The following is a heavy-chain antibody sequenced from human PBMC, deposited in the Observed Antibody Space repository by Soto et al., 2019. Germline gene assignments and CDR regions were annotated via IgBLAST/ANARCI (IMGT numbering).Heavy chain of an antibody. CDR1: GFSLSTSGSA. D-gene: IGHD3-3*01. CDR2: IYWDGDK. Sequence: QINLIASGPTLVKPTQTLTLTCTFSGFSLSTSGSAVGWVRQPPGRALEWLALIYWDGDKRYNATLGNRLTITKDTSMNQVVLTLTNVDPADTATYYCAHRATMTIFGLIIDNGIWFDPWVQGTRVIVSS. CDR3: AHRATMTIFGLIIDNGIWFDP. V-gene: IGHV2-5*02. J-gene: IGHJ5*02.